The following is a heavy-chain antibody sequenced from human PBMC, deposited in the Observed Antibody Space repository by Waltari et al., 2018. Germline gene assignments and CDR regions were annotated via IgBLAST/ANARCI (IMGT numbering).Heavy chain of an antibody. D-gene: IGHD2-2*01. V-gene: IGHV1-24*01. J-gene: IGHJ6*02. Sequence: QVQLVQSGAEVKKPGAAVKVACKVSGYTRTDLSMPWVRQAPGKGLEWMGGFDPEDGETIYAQKFQGRVTMTEDTSTDTAYMELSSLRSEDTAVYYCATDRLRVPAATEVFYYYYGMDVWGQGTTVTVSS. CDR3: ATDRLRVPAATEVFYYYYGMDV. CDR1: GYTRTDLS. CDR2: FDPEDGET.